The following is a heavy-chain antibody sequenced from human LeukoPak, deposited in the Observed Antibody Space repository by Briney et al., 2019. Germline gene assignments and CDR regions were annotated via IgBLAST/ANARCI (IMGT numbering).Heavy chain of an antibody. Sequence: SETLSLTCTVSGGSISSSSYYWGWIRQPPGKGLEWIGSIYYSGSTYYNPSLKSRVTISVDTSKNQFSLKLSSVTAADTAVYYRARPASSGSYHPFHYWGQGTLVTVSS. CDR3: ARPASSGSYHPFHY. V-gene: IGHV4-39*01. CDR2: IYYSGST. D-gene: IGHD1-26*01. J-gene: IGHJ4*02. CDR1: GGSISSSSYY.